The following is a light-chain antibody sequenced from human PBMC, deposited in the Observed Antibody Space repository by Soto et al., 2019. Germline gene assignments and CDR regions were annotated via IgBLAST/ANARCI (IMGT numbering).Light chain of an antibody. CDR3: AAWDDSLV. Sequence: VLTQPPSASGTPGQRVTISCSGSSSNIGSNTVNWYQQLPGTAPKLLIYSNNQRPSGVPDRFSGSKSGTSASLAISGLQSEDEADYYCAAWDDSLVFGGGTKLTVL. CDR2: SNN. CDR1: SSNIGSNT. V-gene: IGLV1-44*01. J-gene: IGLJ3*02.